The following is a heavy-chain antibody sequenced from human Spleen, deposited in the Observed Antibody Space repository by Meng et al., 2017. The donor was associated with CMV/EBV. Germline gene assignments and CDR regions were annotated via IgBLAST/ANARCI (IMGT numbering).Heavy chain of an antibody. Sequence: GGSLRLSCTASGCTFDDYIMHWVRQTPGKGLEWVSLISWDGGRANYADSVKGRFTISRDNSKNTLYLQMNSLRAEDTAVYYCATRSGIVVVPAAMGAFDIWGQGTMVTVSS. D-gene: IGHD2-2*01. V-gene: IGHV3-43*01. CDR3: ATRSGIVVVPAAMGAFDI. CDR2: ISWDGGRA. J-gene: IGHJ3*02. CDR1: GCTFDDYI.